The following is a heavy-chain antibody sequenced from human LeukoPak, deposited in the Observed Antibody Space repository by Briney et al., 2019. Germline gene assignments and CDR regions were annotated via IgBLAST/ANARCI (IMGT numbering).Heavy chain of an antibody. CDR2: IVVGSGNT. V-gene: IGHV1-58*01. D-gene: IGHD2-8*02. J-gene: IGHJ3*02. CDR1: GFTFTTSA. Sequence: SVKVSCKASGFTFTTSAVQWVRQARGQRLEWIGRIVVGSGNTDHAQKFQGRLTITRDISTSTAYMEMSSLTSDDTAVYYCAAVPNANAWYWDDAFDIWGQGTMVTVSS. CDR3: AAVPNANAWYWDDAFDI.